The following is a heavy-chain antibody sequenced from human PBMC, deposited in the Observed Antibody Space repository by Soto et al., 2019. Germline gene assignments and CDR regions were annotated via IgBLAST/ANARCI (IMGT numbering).Heavy chain of an antibody. J-gene: IGHJ6*02. Sequence: EVQLVESGGGLVQPGGSLRLSCAASGFTVSSNYMSWVRQAPGKGLEWVSVIYSGGSTYYADSVKGRFTIFRDNSKNTLYLQMNSLRVEDTAGYNVARDMVRGMDVWGQGTTVTVSS. D-gene: IGHD3-10*01. CDR2: IYSGGST. V-gene: IGHV3-66*01. CDR3: ARDMVRGMDV. CDR1: GFTVSSNY.